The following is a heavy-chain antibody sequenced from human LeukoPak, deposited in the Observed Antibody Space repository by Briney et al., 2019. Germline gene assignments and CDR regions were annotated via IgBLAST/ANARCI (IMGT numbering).Heavy chain of an antibody. CDR1: GFTASSNY. CDR2: IYSGGST. D-gene: IGHD1-14*01. CDR3: ARDTGRTYSDY. Sequence: GGSLRLSCAASGFTASSNYMSWVRQAPGKGLEWVSVIYSGGSTYYADSVKGRFTISRDNSKNTLYLQMNSLRVEDTAVYYCARDTGRTYSDYWGQGTLVTVSS. J-gene: IGHJ4*02. V-gene: IGHV3-53*01.